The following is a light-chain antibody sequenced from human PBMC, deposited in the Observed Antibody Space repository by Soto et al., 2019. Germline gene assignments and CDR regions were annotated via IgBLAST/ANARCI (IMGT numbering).Light chain of an antibody. CDR3: QQFNGCSLT. J-gene: IGKJ4*01. CDR1: QDIGSA. Sequence: IPLTQSPSSLSASVGDRVTITCRAGQDIGSALAWYQQRPGKAPKLLLYDASNLEAGVPSRFSGSGSGTDVTLTITSLRPEDFATYYCQQFNGCSLTCGGGTKVQIK. V-gene: IGKV1-13*02. CDR2: DAS.